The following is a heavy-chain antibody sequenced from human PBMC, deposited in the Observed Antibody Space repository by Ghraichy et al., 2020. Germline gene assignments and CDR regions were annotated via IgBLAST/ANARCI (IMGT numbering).Heavy chain of an antibody. CDR1: GFTFNTYG. D-gene: IGHD6-19*01. CDR3: AGESYSSGWYVGYFDY. V-gene: IGHV3-30*02. CDR2: IRFDGTNK. J-gene: IGHJ4*02. Sequence: GGSLRLSCAASGFTFNTYGMHWVWQAPGKGLEWVASIRFDGTNKYYADSVKGRFAISRDNFKNTLYLQVSSLRAEDTAVYFCAGESYSSGWYVGYFDYWGQATLVTVSS.